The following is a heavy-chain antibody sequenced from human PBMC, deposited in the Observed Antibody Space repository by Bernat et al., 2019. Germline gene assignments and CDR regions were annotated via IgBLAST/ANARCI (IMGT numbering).Heavy chain of an antibody. CDR2: TYYRSKWYN. CDR3: ARSPQWLVP. V-gene: IGHV6-1*01. J-gene: IGHJ3*01. CDR1: GDSVSSNSAA. D-gene: IGHD6-19*01. Sequence: QVQLQQSGPGLVKPSQTLSLTCAISGDSVSSNSAAWNWIRQSPSIGLECLGRTYYRSKWYNDYAVSVKSRISINPDTSKKQLSLQLNSVTPDDKDVYYCARSPQWLVPWGEGTMVTVSS.